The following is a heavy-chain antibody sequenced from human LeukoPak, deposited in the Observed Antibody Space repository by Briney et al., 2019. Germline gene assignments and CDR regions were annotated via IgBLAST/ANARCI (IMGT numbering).Heavy chain of an antibody. D-gene: IGHD3-3*01. V-gene: IGHV3-53*05. CDR3: ANDYDFWSGYYTLGAFDI. CDR1: GFTVSSNY. J-gene: IGHJ3*02. Sequence: GGSLRLSCAASGFTVSSNYMSWVRQAPGKGLEWVSVIYSGGSTYYADSVKGRFTISRDNSKNTLYLQMNSLRAEDTAVYYCANDYDFWSGYYTLGAFDIWGQGTMVTVSS. CDR2: IYSGGST.